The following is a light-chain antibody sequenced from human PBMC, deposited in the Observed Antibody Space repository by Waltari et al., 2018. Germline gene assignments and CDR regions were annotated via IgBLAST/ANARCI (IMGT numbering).Light chain of an antibody. Sequence: ETVMTESPLSLPATPGEPASSPSISSHILLHSNGYNYVDWYLQEPGQSPQLVIYLCSNRAYGVPDRFRGSGSGTNFTLKISRVEAEDVGSYYCMQALQTAWTCGQGTKVGIK. CDR2: LCS. V-gene: IGKV2-28*01. J-gene: IGKJ1*01. CDR1: HILLHSNGYNY. CDR3: MQALQTAWT.